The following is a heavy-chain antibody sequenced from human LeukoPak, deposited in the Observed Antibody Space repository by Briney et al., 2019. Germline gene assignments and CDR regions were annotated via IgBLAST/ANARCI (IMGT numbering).Heavy chain of an antibody. Sequence: PGGSLRLSCAASGFTFSSYGMHWVRQAPGKRLEWVAFIRYGGSDTYYADSVKGRFTISRDNAKNTLYLQMNSLRAEDTAVYYCAMPDFGRGFGIGYWGQGTLVTVSS. V-gene: IGHV3-30*02. D-gene: IGHD3-3*01. J-gene: IGHJ4*02. CDR2: IRYGGSDT. CDR1: GFTFSSYG. CDR3: AMPDFGRGFGIGY.